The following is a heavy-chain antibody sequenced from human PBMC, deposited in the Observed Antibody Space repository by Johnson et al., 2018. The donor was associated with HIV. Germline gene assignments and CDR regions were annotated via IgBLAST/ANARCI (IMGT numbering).Heavy chain of an antibody. D-gene: IGHD6-13*01. CDR1: GFTFSSYD. J-gene: IGHJ3*02. Sequence: VQLVESGGGLVQPGGSLRLSCAASGFTFSSYDMHWVRQATGKGLEWVSAIGTAGDTYYPGSVKGRFTISRESAKNSLYLQMNSLRAGDTAVYYSARAREGWSSSRLSRDNAFDIWGQGTMVTVSS. CDR2: IGTAGDT. CDR3: ARAREGWSSSRLSRDNAFDI. V-gene: IGHV3-13*01.